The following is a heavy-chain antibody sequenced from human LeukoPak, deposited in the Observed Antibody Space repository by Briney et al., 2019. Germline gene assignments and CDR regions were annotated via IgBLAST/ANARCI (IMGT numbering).Heavy chain of an antibody. CDR3: ARDDLVLMVYAPLQGY. V-gene: IGHV4-4*07. CDR2: IYTSGST. J-gene: IGHJ4*02. D-gene: IGHD2-8*01. Sequence: SETLSLTCTVSGGSISSYYWSWIRQPAGKGLEWIGRIYTSGSTNYNPSLKSRVTMSVDTSKNQFSLKLSSVTAADTAVYYCARDDLVLMVYAPLQGYWGQGTLVTVSS. CDR1: GGSISSYY.